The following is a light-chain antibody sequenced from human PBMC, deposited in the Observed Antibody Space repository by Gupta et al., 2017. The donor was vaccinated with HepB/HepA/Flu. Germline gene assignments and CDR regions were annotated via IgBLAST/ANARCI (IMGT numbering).Light chain of an antibody. CDR2: RDN. CDR1: GSNIGSNF. Sequence: QSVLPQPPSASGPPGQRVTTFCSGSGSNIGSNFVYWYQQLPGTAPKLLIYRDNQRPSGVPDRFSGSKSGTAASLAISGLRAEDEADYYCAAWEDSMKVVFGGGTKLTVL. CDR3: AAWEDSMKVV. V-gene: IGLV1-47*01. J-gene: IGLJ2*01.